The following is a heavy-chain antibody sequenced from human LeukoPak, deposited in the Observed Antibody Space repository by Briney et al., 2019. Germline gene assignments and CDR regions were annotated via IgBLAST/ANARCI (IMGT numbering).Heavy chain of an antibody. CDR2: INHSGRT. V-gene: IGHV4-4*02. Sequence: SETLSLTCAVSGGSISSNWWSWVRQSPGKGLEWIGEINHSGRTNYNPSLESRITVSIDKSKNQFSLMLSSVTAADTAVYYCAGYIVSTIYVYWGQGTLVTVSS. CDR1: GGSISSNW. D-gene: IGHD5/OR15-5a*01. J-gene: IGHJ4*02. CDR3: AGYIVSTIYVY.